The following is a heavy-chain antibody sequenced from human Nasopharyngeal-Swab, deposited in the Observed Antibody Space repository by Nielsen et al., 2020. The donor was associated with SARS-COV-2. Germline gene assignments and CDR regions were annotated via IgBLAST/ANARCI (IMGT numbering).Heavy chain of an antibody. CDR3: ARGKWEPSP. Sequence: WIRQPPGKGLVWVSYISSGSSTIYYADSVKGRFTISRDNAKNSLYLQMNSLRAEDSAVYYCARGKWEPSPWGQGTLVTVSS. J-gene: IGHJ4*02. V-gene: IGHV3-48*01. D-gene: IGHD1-26*01. CDR2: ISSGSSTI.